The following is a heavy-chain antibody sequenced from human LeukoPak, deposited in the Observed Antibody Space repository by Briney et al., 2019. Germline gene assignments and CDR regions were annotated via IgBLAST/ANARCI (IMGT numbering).Heavy chain of an antibody. J-gene: IGHJ4*02. CDR1: GVTFSSYW. Sequence: GGSLRLSCAASGVTFSSYWMHWVRQAPGKGLVWVSRINSDGSSTSYADSVKGRFTISRDNAKNTLYLQMNSLRAEDTAVYYCARVGSSGFAPSYFDYWGQGTLVTVSS. V-gene: IGHV3-74*01. D-gene: IGHD6-6*01. CDR2: INSDGSST. CDR3: ARVGSSGFAPSYFDY.